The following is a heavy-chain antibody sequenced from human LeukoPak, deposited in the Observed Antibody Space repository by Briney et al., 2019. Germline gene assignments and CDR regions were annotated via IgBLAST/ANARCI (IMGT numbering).Heavy chain of an antibody. CDR1: GFSFSDYY. Sequence: GGSLRLSCAASGFSFSDYYMSWIRQAPGKGLEWVSYISSSGSTIYYADSVKGRSTISRDNAKNSLYLQMNSLRAEDTAVYYCAREHSHYYGSGSYYPWGQGTLVTVSS. J-gene: IGHJ4*02. CDR2: ISSSGSTI. CDR3: AREHSHYYGSGSYYP. V-gene: IGHV3-11*04. D-gene: IGHD3-10*01.